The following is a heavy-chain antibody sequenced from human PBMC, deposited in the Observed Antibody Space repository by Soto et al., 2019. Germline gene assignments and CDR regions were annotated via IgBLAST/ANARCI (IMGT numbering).Heavy chain of an antibody. J-gene: IGHJ4*02. D-gene: IGHD1-26*01. CDR3: ASDRGGSRGLGY. CDR1: GGAISTPDYY. Sequence: QVHLQESGPGLVKPSQTLSLTCTVSGGAISTPDYYWSWVRQHPGKGLEWIGYIYHSGSSYYNPSLRSRVTMSVDTSKNQFSLRLSSVTAADTAVYYCASDRGGSRGLGYWGQGALVTVS. CDR2: IYHSGSS. V-gene: IGHV4-31*03.